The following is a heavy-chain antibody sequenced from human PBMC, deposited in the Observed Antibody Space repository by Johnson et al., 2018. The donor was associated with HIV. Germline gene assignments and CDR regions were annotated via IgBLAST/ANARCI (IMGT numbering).Heavy chain of an antibody. D-gene: IGHD1-14*01. CDR1: GFTFSSYA. CDR3: ARDQGELRRTHAFDI. CDR2: ISSSVSTI. J-gene: IGHJ3*02. V-gene: IGHV3-48*02. Sequence: VQLVESGGGLVQPGGSLRLSCAASGFTFSSYAMSWIRQAPGKGLEWVSYISSSVSTIYYADSVTGRFTISRDNSKNTLYLQMGSLRHEDTAVYYCARDQGELRRTHAFDIWGQGTMVTVSS.